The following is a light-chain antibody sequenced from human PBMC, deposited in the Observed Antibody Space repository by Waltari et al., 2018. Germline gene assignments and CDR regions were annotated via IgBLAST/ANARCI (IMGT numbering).Light chain of an antibody. Sequence: ILFTQSPCTLSLSPGERATLSCRASQSVTSISLTWYQQKFGQAPRLLIYGTSSRATGIPDRFSGSGSGTDFTLTISRLEPEDFAVYYCQQYDGEVVTFGGGTKVEI. CDR1: QSVTSIS. CDR3: QQYDGEVVT. V-gene: IGKV3-20*01. J-gene: IGKJ4*01. CDR2: GTS.